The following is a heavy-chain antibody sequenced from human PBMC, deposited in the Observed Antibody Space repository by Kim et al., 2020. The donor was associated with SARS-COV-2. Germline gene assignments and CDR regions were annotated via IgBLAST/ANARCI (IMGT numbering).Heavy chain of an antibody. CDR1: GGSFSGYF. CDR2: INHSGST. J-gene: IGHJ4*02. CDR3: ARRGGVTTVTTLDY. V-gene: IGHV4-34*01. Sequence: SETLSLTCAVYGGSFSGYFWSWIRQPPGKGLEWIGEINHSGSTNYNPSLKSRVTISVDTSKNQFSLKLSSVTAADTAVYYCARRGGVTTVTTLDYWGQGTLVTVSS. D-gene: IGHD4-17*01.